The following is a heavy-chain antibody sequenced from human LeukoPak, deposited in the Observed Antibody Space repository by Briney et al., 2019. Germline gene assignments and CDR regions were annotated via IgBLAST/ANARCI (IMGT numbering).Heavy chain of an antibody. CDR3: ARPVVAATTPDTFDI. CDR1: GGSISSSSYY. V-gene: IGHV4-39*01. D-gene: IGHD2-15*01. J-gene: IGHJ3*02. CDR2: IYYSGST. Sequence: SETLSLTCTVSGGSISSSSYYWGWIRQPPGKGLEWIGSIYYSGSTYYNPSLKSRVTISVDTSKNQFSLKLSSVTAADTAVYYCARPVVAATTPDTFDIWGQGTMVTVSS.